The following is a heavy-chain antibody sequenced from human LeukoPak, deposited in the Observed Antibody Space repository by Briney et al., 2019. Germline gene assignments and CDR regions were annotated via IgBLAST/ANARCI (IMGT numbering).Heavy chain of an antibody. CDR2: INPNSGGT. V-gene: IGHV1-2*02. D-gene: IGHD3-10*01. CDR3: ARAVGKSPGRFGESIDAFDI. J-gene: IGHJ3*02. Sequence: GASVKVSCKASGYTFTGYYMYWVRQAPGQGLEWMGWINPNSGGTHYAQKFQGRVTMTRDTSISTAYMELSRLRSDDTAVYYCARAVGKSPGRFGESIDAFDIWGQGTMVTVSS. CDR1: GYTFTGYY.